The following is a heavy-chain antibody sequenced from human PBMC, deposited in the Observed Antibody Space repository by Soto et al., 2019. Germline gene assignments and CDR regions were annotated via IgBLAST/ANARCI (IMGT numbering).Heavy chain of an antibody. V-gene: IGHV3-48*02. CDR3: ARSRYCSGGSCYDAFDI. D-gene: IGHD2-15*01. CDR1: GFTFSSYS. J-gene: IGHJ3*02. CDR2: ISSSSSTI. Sequence: PGGSLRLSCAASGFTFSSYSMNWVRQAPGKGLEWVSYISSSSSTIYYADSVKGRFTISRDNAKNSLYLQMNSLRDEDTAVYYCARSRYCSGGSCYDAFDIWGQGTMVTVSS.